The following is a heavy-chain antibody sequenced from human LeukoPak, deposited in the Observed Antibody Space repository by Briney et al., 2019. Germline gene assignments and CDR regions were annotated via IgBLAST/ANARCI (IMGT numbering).Heavy chain of an antibody. Sequence: GASVKVSCKASGGTFSSYAISWVRQAPGQGLEWMGGIIPIFGTANYAQKFQGRVTITRDTSASTAYMELSSLRSEDTAVYYCATTRWTALVYWGQGTLVTVSS. J-gene: IGHJ4*02. V-gene: IGHV1-69*05. CDR2: IIPIFGTA. CDR1: GGTFSSYA. CDR3: ATTRWTALVY. D-gene: IGHD3/OR15-3a*01.